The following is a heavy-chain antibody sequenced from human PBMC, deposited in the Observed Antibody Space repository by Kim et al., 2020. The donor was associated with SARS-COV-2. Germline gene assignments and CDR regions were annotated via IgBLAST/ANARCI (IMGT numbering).Heavy chain of an antibody. Sequence: ADSRKGRFTISSNNAKNSLYLKMNSLRAEDTAVYYCARDRSSGWYVYFDYWGQGTLVTVSS. CDR3: ARDRSSGWYVYFDY. J-gene: IGHJ4*02. D-gene: IGHD6-19*01. V-gene: IGHV3-21*01.